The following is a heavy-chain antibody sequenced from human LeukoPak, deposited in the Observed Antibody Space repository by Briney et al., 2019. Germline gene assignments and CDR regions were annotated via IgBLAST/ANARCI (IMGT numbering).Heavy chain of an antibody. CDR2: INSDGSTT. V-gene: IGHV3-74*01. J-gene: IGHJ4*02. CDR3: ARELNGYGYYFFDY. Sequence: GGSLRLSCAASGFTFSSYWMHWVRQAPGKGLVWVSRINSDGSTTSYADSVKGRFTISRDNAKNSLYLQMNGLGAEDTAVHYCARELNGYGYYFFDYWGPGTLVTVSS. CDR1: GFTFSSYW. D-gene: IGHD3-16*01.